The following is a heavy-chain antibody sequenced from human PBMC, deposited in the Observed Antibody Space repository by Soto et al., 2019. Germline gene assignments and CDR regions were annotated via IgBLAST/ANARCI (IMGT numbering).Heavy chain of an antibody. CDR2: INAGNGNT. Sequence: ASVKVSCKASGYTFTSYAIHWVRQAPGQRLEWMGWINAGNGNTKYSQKFQGRVTITRDTSASTAYMELSSLRSEDTAVYYCGRGSWLNWFDPWGQGTLVTVSS. V-gene: IGHV1-3*01. CDR1: GYTFTSYA. J-gene: IGHJ5*02. D-gene: IGHD3-10*01. CDR3: GRGSWLNWFDP.